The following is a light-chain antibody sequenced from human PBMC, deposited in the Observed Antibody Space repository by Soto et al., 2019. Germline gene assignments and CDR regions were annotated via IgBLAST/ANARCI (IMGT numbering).Light chain of an antibody. CDR3: QQGYSTFLT. CDR2: AAS. Sequence: DIQMTQSPSSLSAFVGDRVTITCRASQSISRSLNWYQQKPGKAPNLMIFAASSLQSGVPSRFSGSGSGTDFTLTINSLQPEDFATYYCQQGYSTFLTFGGGTKVEIK. V-gene: IGKV1-39*01. CDR1: QSISRS. J-gene: IGKJ4*01.